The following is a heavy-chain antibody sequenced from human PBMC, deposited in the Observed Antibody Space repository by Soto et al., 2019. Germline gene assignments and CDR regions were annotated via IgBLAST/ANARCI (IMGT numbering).Heavy chain of an antibody. CDR1: GGTFSSYA. CDR2: IIPIFGTA. CDR3: GRGAYSSGWSHLGYYYYGMDV. J-gene: IGHJ6*02. Sequence: QVQLVQSGAEVKKPGSSVKVSCKASGGTFSSYAISWVRQAPGQGLEWMGGIIPIFGTANYAQKFQGRVTITSDESTSTAYMELSSLGSEDTAVYYCGRGAYSSGWSHLGYYYYGMDVWGQGTTVTVSS. D-gene: IGHD6-19*01. V-gene: IGHV1-69*01.